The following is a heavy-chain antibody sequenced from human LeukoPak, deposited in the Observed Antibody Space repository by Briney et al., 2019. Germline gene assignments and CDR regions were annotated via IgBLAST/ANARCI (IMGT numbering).Heavy chain of an antibody. J-gene: IGHJ6*02. Sequence: GGSLRLSCAASGFTFSSYSMNWVRQAPGKGLEWVSSISSSSSYIYYADSVKGRFTISRDNAKNSLYLQMNSLRAEDTAVYYCARDGDSSGWYGLDYYYGMDVWGQGTTVTVSS. CDR2: ISSSSSYI. CDR1: GFTFSSYS. CDR3: ARDGDSSGWYGLDYYYGMDV. D-gene: IGHD6-19*01. V-gene: IGHV3-21*01.